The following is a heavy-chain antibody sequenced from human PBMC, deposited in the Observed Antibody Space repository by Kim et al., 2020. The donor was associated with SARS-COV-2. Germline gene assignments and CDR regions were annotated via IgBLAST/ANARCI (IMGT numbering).Heavy chain of an antibody. CDR3: ARDYGNWNFVDF. Sequence: ASVKVSCKASGYTFIGYYMHWFRHAPGQGLEWMGRIKPKRGETHYAPKFQGRLTVTRDTSISTTYMELRRLTSDDTAVYYCARDYGNWNFVDFWGPGTLVTVSS. CDR1: GYTFIGYY. D-gene: IGHD1-7*01. CDR2: IKPKRGET. J-gene: IGHJ4*02. V-gene: IGHV1-2*06.